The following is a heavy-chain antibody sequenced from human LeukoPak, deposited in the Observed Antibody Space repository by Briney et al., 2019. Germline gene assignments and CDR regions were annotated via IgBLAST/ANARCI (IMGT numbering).Heavy chain of an antibody. J-gene: IGHJ3*02. CDR3: ARRGQNIVVVPAAPDI. Sequence: SETLSLTCTVSGGSISSSSYYWGWIRQPPGRGLEWIGSIYYSGSTYYNPSLKSRVTISVDTSKNQFSLKLSSVTAADTAVYYCARRGQNIVVVPAAPDIWGQGTMVTVSS. V-gene: IGHV4-39*01. CDR2: IYYSGST. D-gene: IGHD2-2*01. CDR1: GGSISSSSYY.